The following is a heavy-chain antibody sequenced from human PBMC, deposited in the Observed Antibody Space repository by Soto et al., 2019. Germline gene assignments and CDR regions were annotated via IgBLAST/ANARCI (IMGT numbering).Heavy chain of an antibody. D-gene: IGHD3-22*01. CDR2: IYYSGST. V-gene: IGHV4-59*01. CDR3: ARYYYDSSGYPNFDY. J-gene: IGHJ4*02. Sequence: PSETLSLTCTVSGGSISSYYWSWIRQPPGKGLEWIGYIYYSGSTNYNPSLKSRVTISVDTSKNQFSLKLSSVTAADTAVYYCARYYYDSSGYPNFDYWGQGTLVTVSS. CDR1: GGSISSYY.